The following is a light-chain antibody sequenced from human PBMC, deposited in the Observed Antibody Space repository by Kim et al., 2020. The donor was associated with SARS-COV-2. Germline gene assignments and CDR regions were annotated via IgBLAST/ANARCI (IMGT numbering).Light chain of an antibody. Sequence: QSALTQPASVSGSPGQSITISCTGTSSDVGSYNHVSWHQQHPGKAPKVMIYDVSNRPSGVSNRFSGSKSGNTASLTISGLQAEDEDDYYCASYTSSTTVAFGGGTQLTVL. CDR2: DVS. V-gene: IGLV2-14*03. CDR3: ASYTSSTTVA. J-gene: IGLJ2*01. CDR1: SSDVGSYNH.